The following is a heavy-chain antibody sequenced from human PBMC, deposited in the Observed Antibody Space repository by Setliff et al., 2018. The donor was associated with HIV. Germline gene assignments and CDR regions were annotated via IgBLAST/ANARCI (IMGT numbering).Heavy chain of an antibody. D-gene: IGHD2-15*01. CDR2: INPNNGGT. J-gene: IGHJ5*02. V-gene: IGHV1-2*02. CDR3: ARVRYCSGGSCYGGEYWFDP. CDR1: GYTFTGYY. Sequence: ASVKVSCKASGYTFTGYYMHWVRQAPGQGLEWMGWINPNNGGTNYAQKFQGRVTMTRDTSISTAYMELSRLRSEDTAVYYCARVRYCSGGSCYGGEYWFDPWGQGTLVTVSS.